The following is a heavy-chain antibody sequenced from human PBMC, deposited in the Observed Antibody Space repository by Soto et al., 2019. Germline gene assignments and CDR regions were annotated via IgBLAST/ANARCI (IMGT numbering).Heavy chain of an antibody. CDR1: GGSFSSYY. D-gene: IGHD6-6*01. Sequence: SETLYLTCTVSGGSFSSYYWSWIRQPPGKGLEWIGYIYYSGSTNYNPSLKSRVTISVDTSKNQFSLKLSSVTAADTAVYYCARVHIAARPYNWFDPWGQGTLVTVS. CDR2: IYYSGST. V-gene: IGHV4-59*01. CDR3: ARVHIAARPYNWFDP. J-gene: IGHJ5*02.